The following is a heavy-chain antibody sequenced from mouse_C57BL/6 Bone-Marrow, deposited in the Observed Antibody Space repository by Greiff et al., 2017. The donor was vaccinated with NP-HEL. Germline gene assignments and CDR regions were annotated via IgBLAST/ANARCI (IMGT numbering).Heavy chain of an antibody. CDR3: ARAYGNYLDY. V-gene: IGHV3-6*01. Sequence: VQLQQSGPGLVKPSQSLSLTCSVTGYSITSGYYWNWIRRFPGNKLEWVGSISYDGSTNYSPSLKNRISITRDTSKNQFFLKLNSVTAEDTATYYCARAYGNYLDYWGQGTTLTVSS. J-gene: IGHJ2*01. CDR2: ISYDGST. D-gene: IGHD2-10*02. CDR1: GYSITSGYY.